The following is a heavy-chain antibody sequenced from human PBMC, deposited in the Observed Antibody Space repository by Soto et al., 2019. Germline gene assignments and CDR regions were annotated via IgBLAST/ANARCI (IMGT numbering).Heavy chain of an antibody. V-gene: IGHV2-5*01. D-gene: IGHD3-3*01. CDR3: AHRSFANDAFDV. J-gene: IGHJ3*01. CDR2: IYWNDDK. Sequence: QITLKESGPTLVKPTQTLTLTCTFSGFSLNTSGVGVGWIRQPPGKALEWLALIYWNDDKHYSPSLKRRLTVAKNTSKNQVVLTTTNMDPVDTATYYCAHRSFANDAFDVWGQGTMVTVSS. CDR1: GFSLNTSGVG.